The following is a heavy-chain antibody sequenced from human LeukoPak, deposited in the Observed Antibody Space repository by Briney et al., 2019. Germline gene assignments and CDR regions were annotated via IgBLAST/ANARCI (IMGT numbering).Heavy chain of an antibody. CDR1: GFTFSSYA. Sequence: GGSLRLSCAASGFTFSSYAMHWVRQAPGKGLEWVAIISYDGTNRYYADSVKGRFTISRDNPKNTLYLQMNSLRAEDTAVYYCARDPGYSGYEDVWGKGTTVTVSS. D-gene: IGHD5-12*01. CDR2: ISYDGTNR. J-gene: IGHJ6*04. V-gene: IGHV3-30*04. CDR3: ARDPGYSGYEDV.